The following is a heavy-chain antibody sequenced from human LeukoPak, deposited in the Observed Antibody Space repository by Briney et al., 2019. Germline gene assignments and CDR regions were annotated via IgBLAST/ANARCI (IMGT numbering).Heavy chain of an antibody. CDR3: ARIGISARGTNFHH. Sequence: ASVKVSCKTSGYSFIDYYIHWVRQAPGQGLEWMGWINSNSADTNYAQNFQGRVTMTRDTSISTTYMELSRLRSDDTALYYCARIGISARGTNFHHWGQGTLVTVSS. V-gene: IGHV1-2*02. CDR2: INSNSADT. D-gene: IGHD6-13*01. CDR1: GYSFIDYY. J-gene: IGHJ1*01.